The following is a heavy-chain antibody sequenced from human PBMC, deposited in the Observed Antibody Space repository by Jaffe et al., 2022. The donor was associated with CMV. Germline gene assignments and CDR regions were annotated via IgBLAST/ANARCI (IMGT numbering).Heavy chain of an antibody. CDR3: AVMSIAARWSRFRDDY. D-gene: IGHD6-6*01. CDR2: ISSSSSYI. Sequence: EVQLVESGGGLVKPGGSLRLSCAASGFTFSSYSMNWVRQAPGKGLEWVSSISSSSSYIYYADSVKGRFTISRDNAKNSLYLQMNSLRAEDTAVYYCAVMSIAARWSRFRDDYWGQGTLVTVSS. CDR1: GFTFSSYS. V-gene: IGHV3-21*01. J-gene: IGHJ4*02.